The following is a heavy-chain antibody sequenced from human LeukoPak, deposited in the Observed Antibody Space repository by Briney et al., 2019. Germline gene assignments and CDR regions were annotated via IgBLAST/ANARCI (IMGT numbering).Heavy chain of an antibody. CDR2: ISCSGGST. Sequence: GGSLRLSCAASGFTFSSYAMSWVRQAPGKGLEWVSAISCSGGSTYYADSVKGRFTISRDNYKNTLYLQMNSLRAEDTAVYYCAKFSAGGSYYPDAFDIWGQGTMVTVSS. CDR3: AKFSAGGSYYPDAFDI. CDR1: GFTFSSYA. V-gene: IGHV3-23*01. D-gene: IGHD1-26*01. J-gene: IGHJ3*02.